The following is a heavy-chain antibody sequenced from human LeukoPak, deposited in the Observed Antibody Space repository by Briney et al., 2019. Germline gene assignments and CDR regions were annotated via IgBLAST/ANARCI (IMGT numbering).Heavy chain of an antibody. J-gene: IGHJ3*02. Sequence: GGSLRLSCAASGFTFSTYNMNWVRQAPGKGLEWVSYISTDSDSIYYADSVKGRFTISRDNAKNSLYLQMNSLRDEDTAVYYCAIDAWDLPLGAFDIWGQGTMVTVSS. CDR1: GFTFSTYN. CDR3: AIDAWDLPLGAFDI. CDR2: ISTDSDSI. D-gene: IGHD1-26*01. V-gene: IGHV3-48*02.